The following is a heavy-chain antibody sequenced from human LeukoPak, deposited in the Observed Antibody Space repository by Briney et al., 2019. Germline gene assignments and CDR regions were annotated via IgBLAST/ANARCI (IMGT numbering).Heavy chain of an antibody. Sequence: PSETLSLTCTVSGGSISSYYWSWIRQPPGKGLEWIGEINHSGSTNYNPSLKSRVTISVDTSKNQFSLKLSSVTAADTAVYYCARGRICSGGSCYGGWFDPWGQGTLVTVSS. D-gene: IGHD2-15*01. CDR2: INHSGST. J-gene: IGHJ5*02. CDR3: ARGRICSGGSCYGGWFDP. CDR1: GGSISSYY. V-gene: IGHV4-34*01.